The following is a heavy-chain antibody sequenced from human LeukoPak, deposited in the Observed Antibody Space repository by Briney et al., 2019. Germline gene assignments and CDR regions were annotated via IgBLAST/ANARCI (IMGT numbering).Heavy chain of an antibody. CDR1: GFTFSSYA. J-gene: IGHJ4*02. Sequence: GGSLRLSCAASGFTFSSYAMSWVRQAPGKGLEWVSAISGSGGSTYYADSVKGRFTISRDNSKNTLYLQMNSLRAEDTAVYYCAKESCSSTSCYYGSDYWGQGTLVTVSS. D-gene: IGHD2-2*01. V-gene: IGHV3-23*01. CDR3: AKESCSSTSCYYGSDY. CDR2: ISGSGGST.